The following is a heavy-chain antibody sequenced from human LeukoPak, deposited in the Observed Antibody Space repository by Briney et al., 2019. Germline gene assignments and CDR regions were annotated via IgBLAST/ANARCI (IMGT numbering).Heavy chain of an antibody. CDR2: ISSDGQST. Sequence: GGSLRLSCAASGFTFNSYAMQWVRQAPGKGLEFVSVISSDGQSTYYASSVKGRFIISRDNSKNTLYLQMNSLRAEDTAVYYCARAKQQLVPSYDYWGQGTLVTVSS. CDR1: GFTFNSYA. V-gene: IGHV3-64*01. J-gene: IGHJ4*02. CDR3: ARAKQQLVPSYDY. D-gene: IGHD6-13*01.